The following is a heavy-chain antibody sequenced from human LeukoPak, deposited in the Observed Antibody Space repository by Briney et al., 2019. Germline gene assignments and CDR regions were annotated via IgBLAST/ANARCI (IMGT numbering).Heavy chain of an antibody. V-gene: IGHV3-23*01. CDR3: ATTRYYYDSSGYSNFDY. D-gene: IGHD3-22*01. CDR1: GFTFSSYA. J-gene: IGHJ4*02. CDR2: ISGSGGST. Sequence: GGXLRLSCAASGFTFSSYAMNWVRQAPGKGMEWVSAISGSGGSTYYADSVKGGFTISRDNSKNTLYLQMNSLRAEDTAVYYCATTRYYYDSSGYSNFDYWGQGTLVTVSS.